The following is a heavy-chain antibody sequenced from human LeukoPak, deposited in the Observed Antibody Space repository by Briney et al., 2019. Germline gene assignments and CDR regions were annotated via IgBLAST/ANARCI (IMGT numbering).Heavy chain of an antibody. CDR2: IYHSGST. J-gene: IGHJ4*02. CDR3: ARAGLQLWLRAFDY. V-gene: IGHV4-4*02. D-gene: IGHD5-18*01. Sequence: SEALSLTCAVSGGSISSSNWWSWVRQPSGKGLDWIGEIYHSGSTNYSPSLKSRVTISVDKTKNQFSLKLCSVTAADTAVYYCARAGLQLWLRAFDYWGQGTLVTVSS. CDR1: GGSISSSNW.